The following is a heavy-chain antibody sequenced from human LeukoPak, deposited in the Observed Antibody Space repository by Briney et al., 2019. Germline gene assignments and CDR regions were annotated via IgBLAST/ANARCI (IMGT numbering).Heavy chain of an antibody. Sequence: ASVKVSCKSSGGTFRSNGLDWLRQAPGQGLEWMGGFIPILGTAKYAQKLQGRVTITADESTSTGYMELSSLRYEDTAVYYCARGLYCSSSTSSYDYGMDVDCRGTTVTVSS. J-gene: IGHJ6*02. D-gene: IGHD2-2*01. V-gene: IGHV1-69*13. CDR2: FIPILGTA. CDR1: GGTFRSNG. CDR3: ARGLYCSSSTSSYDYGMDV.